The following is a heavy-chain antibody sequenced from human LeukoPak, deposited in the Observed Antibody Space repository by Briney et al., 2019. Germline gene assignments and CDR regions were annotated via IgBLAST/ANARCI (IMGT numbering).Heavy chain of an antibody. D-gene: IGHD1-26*01. V-gene: IGHV3-48*02. Sequence: GGSLRLSCAASGFTFSTYNMNWVRQAPGKGLEWVSFISSGSRIIYYADSVMGRFTVSRDNAKNSLYLQMNSLRDEDTAVYYCARNPAGIGDYWGQGTLVTVSS. J-gene: IGHJ4*02. CDR1: GFTFSTYN. CDR3: ARNPAGIGDY. CDR2: ISSGSRII.